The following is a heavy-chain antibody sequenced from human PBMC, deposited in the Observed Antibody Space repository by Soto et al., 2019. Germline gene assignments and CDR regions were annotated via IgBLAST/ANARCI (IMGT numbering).Heavy chain of an antibody. CDR1: GFSFDDYA. CDR2: ITWNSGYI. D-gene: IGHD3-22*01. V-gene: IGHV3-9*01. J-gene: IGHJ4*02. Sequence: LRLSCAASGFSFDDYAMHWVRQAPGRGLEWVSGITWNSGYIGYADSVKGRFTISKDNAKNSLYLEMNSLRPEDTAVYYCAKGTYDSSGYYTAPDYWGQGTLVTVSS. CDR3: AKGTYDSSGYYTAPDY.